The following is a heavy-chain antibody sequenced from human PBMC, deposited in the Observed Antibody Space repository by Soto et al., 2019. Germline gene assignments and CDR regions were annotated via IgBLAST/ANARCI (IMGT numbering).Heavy chain of an antibody. Sequence: PGESLKISCKGSGYSFTSYWIGWVRQMPGKGLEWMGIIYPGDSDTRYSPSFQGQVTISADKSISTAYLQWSSLKASDTAMYYCARNGGKYYYGSGGYYGMDVWGQGTTVTVSS. V-gene: IGHV5-51*01. CDR2: IYPGDSDT. J-gene: IGHJ6*02. D-gene: IGHD3-10*01. CDR3: ARNGGKYYYGSGGYYGMDV. CDR1: GYSFTSYW.